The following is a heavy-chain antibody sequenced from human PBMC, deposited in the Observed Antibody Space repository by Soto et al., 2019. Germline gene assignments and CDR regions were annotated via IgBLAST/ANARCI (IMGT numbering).Heavy chain of an antibody. D-gene: IGHD3-3*01. CDR3: SWSDYYFFHS. CDR2: ISGSGFKK. V-gene: IGHV3-23*01. CDR1: GFICENCG. J-gene: IGHJ5*02. Sequence: GGSLRLSCAASGFICENCGMSWVRQAPGKGLEWISSISGSGFKKYYADSVKGRFTISRDNSKSTVYLQMNNLDIEDTAVYYCSWSDYYFFHSWGQGTLVTVSS.